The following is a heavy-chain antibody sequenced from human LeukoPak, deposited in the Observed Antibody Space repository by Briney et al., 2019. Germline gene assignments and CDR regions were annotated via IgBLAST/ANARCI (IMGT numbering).Heavy chain of an antibody. J-gene: IGHJ4*02. Sequence: GASVKVSCKASGYTFTSYGISWVRQAPGQGLEWMGWISAYNGNTNYAQKLQGRVIMTTDTSTSTAYMELRSLRSDDTAVYYCARDPMAIHYDSSAYYDYWGQGTLVTVSS. CDR3: ARDPMAIHYDSSAYYDY. V-gene: IGHV1-18*01. CDR1: GYTFTSYG. CDR2: ISAYNGNT. D-gene: IGHD3-22*01.